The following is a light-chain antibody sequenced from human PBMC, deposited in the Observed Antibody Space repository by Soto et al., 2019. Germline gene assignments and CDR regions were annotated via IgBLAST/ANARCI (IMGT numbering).Light chain of an antibody. J-gene: IGKJ1*01. CDR2: DAS. CDR3: QQYGSSGT. CDR1: QSISDW. V-gene: IGKV1-5*01. Sequence: DIQMTQSPSTLSASVGDRVTIACRASQSISDWLAWYQQKPGKAPKLLIYDASSLESGVPSRFSGSGSGTEFTLTISRLEPEDFAVYYCQQYGSSGTFGQGTKVEIK.